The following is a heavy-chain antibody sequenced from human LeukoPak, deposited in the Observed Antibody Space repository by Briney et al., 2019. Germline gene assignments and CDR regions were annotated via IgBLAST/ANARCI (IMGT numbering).Heavy chain of an antibody. CDR1: GFTFSSYA. D-gene: IGHD3-10*01. CDR3: AKELGWFGEFNYFDY. J-gene: IGHJ4*02. V-gene: IGHV3-23*01. Sequence: PGGSLRLSCAASGFTFSSYAMSWVRQAPGKGLEWVSAISGSGGSTYYADSVKGRFTISRDNSKNTLCLQMNSLRAEDTAVYYCAKELGWFGEFNYFDYWGQGTLVTVSS. CDR2: ISGSGGST.